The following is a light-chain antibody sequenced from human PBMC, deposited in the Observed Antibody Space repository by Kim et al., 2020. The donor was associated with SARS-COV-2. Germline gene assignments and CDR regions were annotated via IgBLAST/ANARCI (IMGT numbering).Light chain of an antibody. CDR1: SLRSYY. J-gene: IGLJ2*01. CDR3: NSRDSNDNVV. CDR2: GKN. Sequence: VALGRTVRIKCQGDSLRSYYATWYQQKPGQAPIVVIYGKNNRPSGIPDRFSGSSSGNTASLTITGTQAGDEADYYCNSRDSNDNVVFGGGTQLTVL. V-gene: IGLV3-19*01.